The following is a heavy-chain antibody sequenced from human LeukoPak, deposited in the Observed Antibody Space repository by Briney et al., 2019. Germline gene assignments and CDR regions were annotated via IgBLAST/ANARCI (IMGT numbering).Heavy chain of an antibody. CDR1: GGSISSSSYY. CDR2: IYYSGST. J-gene: IGHJ4*02. CDR3: ARYYCSHSPYCPGIEY. Sequence: SETLSLTCTVSGGSISSSSYYWGWIRQPPGKGLEWIGSIYYSGSTYYNPSLKSRVTISVDTSKNQFSLKLSSVTAADTAVYFCARYYCSHSPYCPGIEYWGQGTLVTVSS. V-gene: IGHV4-39*01. D-gene: IGHD2-15*01.